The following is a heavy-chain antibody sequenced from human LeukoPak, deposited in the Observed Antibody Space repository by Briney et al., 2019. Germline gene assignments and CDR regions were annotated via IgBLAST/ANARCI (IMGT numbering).Heavy chain of an antibody. Sequence: SETLSLTCAVSGGSISSGGYSWSWLRQPPGKGLEWIGHVYLSGTTYYNPSLKSRVTISVDRSKNQFSLKLSSVTAADTAVYYCAREGSSGYDNWFDPWGQGTLVTVSS. CDR2: VYLSGTT. V-gene: IGHV4-30-2*01. CDR1: GGSISSGGYS. J-gene: IGHJ5*02. D-gene: IGHD3-22*01. CDR3: AREGSSGYDNWFDP.